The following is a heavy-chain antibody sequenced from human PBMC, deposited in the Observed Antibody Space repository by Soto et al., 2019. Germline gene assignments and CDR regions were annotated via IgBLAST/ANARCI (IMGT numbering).Heavy chain of an antibody. V-gene: IGHV3-21*01. CDR1: GFTFSSYS. J-gene: IGHJ6*02. D-gene: IGHD6-19*01. CDR3: ARDPKEGSGPPIPDYYYYYGMDV. CDR2: ISSSSSYI. Sequence: EVQLVESGGGLVKPGGSLRLSCAASGFTFSSYSMNWVRQAPGKGLEWVSSISSSSSYIYYADSVKGRFTISRDNAKNSLYLQMNSLRAEDTAVYYCARDPKEGSGPPIPDYYYYYGMDVWGQGTTVTVSS.